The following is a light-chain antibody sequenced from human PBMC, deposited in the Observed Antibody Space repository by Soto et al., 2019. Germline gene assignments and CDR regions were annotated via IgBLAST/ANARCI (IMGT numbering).Light chain of an antibody. Sequence: IQLTQYPSYLSSSFGDRVTITCRASQGISNYLAWYQQKPGKVPKLLIYAASTLQSGVPSRFSGSGSGTDFTLTISSLKTEDVATYYCQKYNSAPRTFGQGTKVDIK. CDR2: AAS. J-gene: IGKJ1*01. CDR1: QGISNY. V-gene: IGKV1-27*01. CDR3: QKYNSAPRT.